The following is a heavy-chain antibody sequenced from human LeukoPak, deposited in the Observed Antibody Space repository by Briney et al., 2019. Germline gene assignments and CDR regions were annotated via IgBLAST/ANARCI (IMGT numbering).Heavy chain of an antibody. J-gene: IGHJ4*02. V-gene: IGHV4-4*09. CDR1: GDSIRSDR. D-gene: IGHD6-19*01. Sequence: SETLSLTCAVSGDSIRSDRWNWIRQIPGKGLEWIGYIYHTATTNYNPSFRTRVTMSLDTSNNQFSLRLTSVTAADTTVYYCARTPARSGWAYYFDYWGQGALVTVSS. CDR3: ARTPARSGWAYYFDY. CDR2: IYHTATT.